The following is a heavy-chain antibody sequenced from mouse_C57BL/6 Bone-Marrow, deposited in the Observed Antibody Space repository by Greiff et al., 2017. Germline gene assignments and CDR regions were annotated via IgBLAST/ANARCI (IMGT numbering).Heavy chain of an antibody. CDR1: GYAFTNYL. Sequence: VQLQESGAELVRPGTSVKVSCKASGYAFTNYLIEWVKQRPGQGLEWIGVINPGSGGTNYNEKFKGKATLTADKSSSTAYMQLSSLTSEDSAVYFCARVYYDYDWFAYWGQGTLVTVSA. CDR3: ARVYYDYDWFAY. V-gene: IGHV1-54*01. J-gene: IGHJ3*01. CDR2: INPGSGGT. D-gene: IGHD2-4*01.